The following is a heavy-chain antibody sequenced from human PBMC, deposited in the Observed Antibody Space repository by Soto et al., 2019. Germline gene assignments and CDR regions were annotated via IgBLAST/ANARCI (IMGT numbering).Heavy chain of an antibody. CDR1: GFTFSSYD. CDR3: ARVTSGLRYYDY. V-gene: IGHV3-13*04. Sequence: EVPLVESGGGLVQPGGSLRLSCAASGFTFSSYDMHWVRQATGKGLEWVSAIGTAGDTYYPGSVKGRFTISRENAKNSLYLQMNSLRAGDTAVYYCARVTSGLRYYDYWGQGTLVTVSS. CDR2: IGTAGDT. D-gene: IGHD3-9*01. J-gene: IGHJ4*02.